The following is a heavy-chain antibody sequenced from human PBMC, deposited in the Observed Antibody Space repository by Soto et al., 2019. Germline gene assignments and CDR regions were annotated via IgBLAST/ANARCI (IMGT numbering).Heavy chain of an antibody. J-gene: IGHJ4*02. D-gene: IGHD6-13*01. V-gene: IGHV3-64D*08. CDR3: VKDGSGIAAAGSGEYYFDY. CDR1: GFTSSSYA. Sequence: PGGSLRLSCSASGFTSSSYAMHWVRQAPGKGLEYVSAISSNGGSTYYADSVKGRFTISRDNSKNTLYLQMSSLRAEDTAVYFCVKDGSGIAAAGSGEYYFDYWGQGTLVTVSS. CDR2: ISSNGGST.